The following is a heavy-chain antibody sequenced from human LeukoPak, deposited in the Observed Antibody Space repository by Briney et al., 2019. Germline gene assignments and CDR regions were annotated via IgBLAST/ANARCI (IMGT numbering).Heavy chain of an antibody. CDR3: ASLGY. Sequence: GGSLRLSCAASGFTFSNFWMNWVRQGPGKGLEWLANIKQDGSEKYYVDSVKGRFTISRDNAKNSLYLQMNSLKAEDTAVYYCASLGYWGQGTLVTVSS. J-gene: IGHJ4*02. CDR2: IKQDGSEK. D-gene: IGHD3-16*01. V-gene: IGHV3-7*01. CDR1: GFTFSNFW.